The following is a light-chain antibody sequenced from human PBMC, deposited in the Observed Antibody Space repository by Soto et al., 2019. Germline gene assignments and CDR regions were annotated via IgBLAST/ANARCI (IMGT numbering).Light chain of an antibody. Sequence: DIQMTQSPSSLSASVGDRVTITCRASQSIASYLNWYQQKPGKAPKLLIYASSSLQSGVPSRFSGSGSGTDFTLPISSLHPEDFATYYCQQSNIVPRTFGQGTKVEIK. V-gene: IGKV1-39*01. CDR2: ASS. J-gene: IGKJ1*01. CDR3: QQSNIVPRT. CDR1: QSIASY.